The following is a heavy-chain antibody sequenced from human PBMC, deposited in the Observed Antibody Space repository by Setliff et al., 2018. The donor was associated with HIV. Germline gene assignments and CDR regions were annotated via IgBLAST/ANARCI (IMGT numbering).Heavy chain of an antibody. Sequence: SETLSLTCSVSGGSISSSNYYWGWIRQPPGKGLEWIGNIYYSGSTYYNPSLKSRVTISVDTSKNQFSLKLSSVTAADTAVYFCARGRFVGFDYWGQGTLVTVSS. CDR3: ARGRFVGFDY. CDR2: IYYSGST. CDR1: GGSISSSNYY. V-gene: IGHV4-39*07. D-gene: IGHD3-16*02. J-gene: IGHJ4*02.